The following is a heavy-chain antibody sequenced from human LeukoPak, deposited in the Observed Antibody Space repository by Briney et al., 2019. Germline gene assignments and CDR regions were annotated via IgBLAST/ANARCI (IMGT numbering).Heavy chain of an antibody. Sequence: GGSLRLSCAASGFTFSSYGMHWVRQAPGKGLEWVAFIRYDGSNKYYADSVKGRFTISRDNSKNTLYLQMNSLRAEDTAVYYCARDLGIVGATNFDYWGQGTLVTVSS. CDR2: IRYDGSNK. J-gene: IGHJ4*02. CDR3: ARDLGIVGATNFDY. CDR1: GFTFSSYG. V-gene: IGHV3-30*02. D-gene: IGHD1-26*01.